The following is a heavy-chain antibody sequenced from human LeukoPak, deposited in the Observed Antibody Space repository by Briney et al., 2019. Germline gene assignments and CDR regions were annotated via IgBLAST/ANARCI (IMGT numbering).Heavy chain of an antibody. CDR2: INSDGSIT. CDR3: AKKNYRDG. J-gene: IGHJ4*02. Sequence: GGALRLSCSASGFTFSTYWMNWVRQIPGKGLAWVSRINSDGSITNYADSVRGRFTISRDNAKNMSYLQMHSLRAEDTAVYYCAKKNYRDGWGQGTLVTVSS. V-gene: IGHV3-74*01. CDR1: GFTFSTYW.